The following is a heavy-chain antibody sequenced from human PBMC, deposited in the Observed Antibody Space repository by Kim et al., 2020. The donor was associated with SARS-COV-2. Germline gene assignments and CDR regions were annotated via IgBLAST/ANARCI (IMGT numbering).Heavy chain of an antibody. CDR3: ARDPAAAMDV. D-gene: IGHD6-25*01. Sequence: TAYAPSVKGRFTGSREHTKNSLYLQMNSMETEDTAVYYCARDPAAAMDVWGQGTTVTVSS. J-gene: IGHJ6*02. CDR2: T. V-gene: IGHV3-72*01.